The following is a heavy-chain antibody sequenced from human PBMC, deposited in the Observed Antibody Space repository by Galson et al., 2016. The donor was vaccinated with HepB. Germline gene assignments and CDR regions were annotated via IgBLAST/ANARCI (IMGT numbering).Heavy chain of an antibody. J-gene: IGHJ6*04. CDR2: IWYDGSNK. Sequence: SLRLSCAASGFTFSSYGMHWVRQAPGKGLEWVAVIWYDGSNKYYADSVKGRFTISRDNSKNTLYLQMNSLRAEETAVYYCARYILGMDVWGKGTTVTVSS. D-gene: IGHD2-2*02. V-gene: IGHV3-33*01. CDR1: GFTFSSYG. CDR3: ARYILGMDV.